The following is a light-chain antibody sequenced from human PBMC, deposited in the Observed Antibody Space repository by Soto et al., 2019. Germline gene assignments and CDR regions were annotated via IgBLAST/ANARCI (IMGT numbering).Light chain of an antibody. CDR2: DVS. J-gene: IGLJ2*01. Sequence: QSVLTQPPSASGSPGQSVTISCTGTSSDIGAYNFVSWFQQHPGKAPKLMIYDVSERPPGVPDRFSGSKSGNTASLTVSGLQAEDEAEYYCSSYTGSVIIFGGGTKLTVL. V-gene: IGLV2-8*01. CDR1: SSDIGAYNF. CDR3: SSYTGSVII.